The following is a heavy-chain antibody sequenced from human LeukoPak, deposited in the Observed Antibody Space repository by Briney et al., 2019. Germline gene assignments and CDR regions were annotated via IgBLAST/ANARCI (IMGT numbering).Heavy chain of an antibody. CDR3: ARVHYESRGYYLGY. CDR2: INPSGGST. V-gene: IGHV1-46*01. Sequence: ASVKVSCKESAYTFTMYYMHWVRQAPGQGLEWMGIINPSGGSTSYAQKFQGRVTMTRDTSTSTVYMELSSLRSEDTAVYYCARVHYESRGYYLGYWGQGTLATVSS. D-gene: IGHD3-22*01. J-gene: IGHJ4*02. CDR1: AYTFTMYY.